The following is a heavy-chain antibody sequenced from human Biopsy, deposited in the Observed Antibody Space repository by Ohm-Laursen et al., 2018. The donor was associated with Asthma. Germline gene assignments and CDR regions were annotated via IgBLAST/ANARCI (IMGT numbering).Heavy chain of an antibody. CDR2: IKHDGSEK. CDR3: ARTFHFWSPYHAEHYQL. V-gene: IGHV3-7*01. CDR1: GFTFGDYW. D-gene: IGHD3-3*02. Sequence: SLRLSCTASGFTFGDYWMSWVRQVPGKGLEWVANIKHDGSEKNRVDSLTGRFTISRDNAKNSLYLQMNSLRAEDTAVYYCARTFHFWSPYHAEHYQLWGQGTLVTVSS. J-gene: IGHJ1*01.